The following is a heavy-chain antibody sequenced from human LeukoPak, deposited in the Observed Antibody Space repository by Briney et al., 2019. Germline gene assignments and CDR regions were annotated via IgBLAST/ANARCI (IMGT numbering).Heavy chain of an antibody. Sequence: SETLSLTCTVSGASISSCYWSWIRQIPEKGLEWIGYMSNTAVTGYNPSLESRVSTSRDTSKNQFSLKLTSVTAADTAVYYCVRHEDLVAIPLGLGAFDLWGQGTLVTVSS. J-gene: IGHJ3*01. V-gene: IGHV4-59*08. CDR1: GASISSCY. CDR2: MSNTAVT. CDR3: VRHEDLVAIPLGLGAFDL. D-gene: IGHD5-12*01.